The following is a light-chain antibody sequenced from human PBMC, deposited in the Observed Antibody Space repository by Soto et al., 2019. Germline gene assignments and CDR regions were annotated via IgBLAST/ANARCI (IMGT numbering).Light chain of an antibody. CDR2: GAS. CDR3: QQYNNWLYT. J-gene: IGKJ2*01. Sequence: EIVMTQSPATLSVSPGERATLSCRASQSVSSNLAWYQQTPGQAPRLLIYGASTRATGIPARFSGSGSGTEFTLTISSLQSEEFAVYYCQQYNNWLYTFGQGNKLESK. CDR1: QSVSSN. V-gene: IGKV3-15*01.